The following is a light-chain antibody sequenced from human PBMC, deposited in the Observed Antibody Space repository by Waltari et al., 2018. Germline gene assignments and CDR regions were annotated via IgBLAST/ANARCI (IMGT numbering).Light chain of an antibody. V-gene: IGLV2-11*01. CDR1: SSDVGGYNY. CDR2: DVT. CDR3: CSYGGSYTYV. J-gene: IGLJ1*01. Sequence: QSALTQPRSVSGSPGQSVTISCTGSSSDVGGYNYVSWYQQHPDQAPKLMIYDVTKRTSVLPDRFAASKAGNTASMSISSLQAEDESDYYCCSYGGSYTYVIGTGTKVTVL.